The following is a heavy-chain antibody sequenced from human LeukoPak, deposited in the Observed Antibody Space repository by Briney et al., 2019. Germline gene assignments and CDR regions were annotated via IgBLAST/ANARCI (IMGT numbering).Heavy chain of an antibody. CDR1: GGSFSGYY. V-gene: IGHV4-34*01. J-gene: IGHJ5*02. CDR3: ARGPRYGSRKFDP. Sequence: SETLSLTCAVYGGSFSGYYWSWIRQPPGKGLEWIGEINHSGSTNYNPSLKSRVTISVDTSKNQFSLKLSSVTAADTAVYYCARGPRYGSRKFDPWGQGTLVTVSS. CDR2: INHSGST. D-gene: IGHD5-18*01.